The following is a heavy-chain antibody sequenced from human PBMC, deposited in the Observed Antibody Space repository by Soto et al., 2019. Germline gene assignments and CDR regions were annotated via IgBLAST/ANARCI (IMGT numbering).Heavy chain of an antibody. J-gene: IGHJ6*02. CDR3: AKSLRATGVYYYGMDV. Sequence: EVQLLESGGGLVQPGGSLRLSCAASGFTFSSYAMSWVRQAPGKGLEWVSAISGSGGSTYYADSVKGRFTISRDNSKNTLYLQMNSLRAEDTAVYYCAKSLRATGVYYYGMDVWGQGTTVTVSS. D-gene: IGHD5-12*01. V-gene: IGHV3-23*01. CDR1: GFTFSSYA. CDR2: ISGSGGST.